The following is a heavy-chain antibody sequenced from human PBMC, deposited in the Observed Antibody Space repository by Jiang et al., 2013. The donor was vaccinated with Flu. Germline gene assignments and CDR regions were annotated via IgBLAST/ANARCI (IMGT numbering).Heavy chain of an antibody. CDR2: INHSGST. CDR1: GGSFSGYY. Sequence: LLKPSETLSLTCAVYGGSFSGYYWSWIRQPPGKGLEWIGEINHSGSTNYNPSLKSRVTISVDTSKNQFSLKLSSVTAADTAVYYCAYGSGRPPSDYWGQGTLVTVSS. D-gene: IGHD3-10*01. CDR3: AYGSGRPPSDY. V-gene: IGHV4-34*01. J-gene: IGHJ4*02.